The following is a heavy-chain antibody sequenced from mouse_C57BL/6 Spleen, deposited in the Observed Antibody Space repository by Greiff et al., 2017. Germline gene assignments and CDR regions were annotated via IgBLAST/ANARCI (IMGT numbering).Heavy chain of an antibody. D-gene: IGHD2-4*01. V-gene: IGHV1-4*01. CDR3: AREVDYDEGEYYYAMDD. CDR1: GYTFTSYT. CDR2: INPSSGYT. J-gene: IGHJ4*01. Sequence: QVQLQQSGAELARPGASVKMSCKASGYTFTSYTMPWVQQRPGQGLEWIGYINPSSGYTKYNQKFKDKATLTADKASSTAYMQLSSLTSEDSAVYYCAREVDYDEGEYYYAMDDWGQGTSVTVSS.